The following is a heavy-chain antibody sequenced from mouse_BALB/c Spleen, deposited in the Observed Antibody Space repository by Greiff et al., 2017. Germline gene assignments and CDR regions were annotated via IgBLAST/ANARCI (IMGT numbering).Heavy chain of an antibody. CDR1: GYAFSSSW. CDR2: IYPGDGDT. V-gene: IGHV1-82*01. D-gene: IGHD1-1*01. J-gene: IGHJ4*01. CDR3: ARGEPYGGYAMDY. Sequence: QVQLQQSGPELVKPGASVKISCKASGYAFSSSWMNWVKQRPGQGLEWIGRIYPGDGDTNYNGKFKGKATLTADKSSSTAYMQLSSLTSVDSAVYFCARGEPYGGYAMDYWGQGTSVTVSS.